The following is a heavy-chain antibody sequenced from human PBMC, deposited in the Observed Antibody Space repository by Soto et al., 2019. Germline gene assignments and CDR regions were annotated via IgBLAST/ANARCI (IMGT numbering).Heavy chain of an antibody. CDR3: ARQGLGIAAAEAYYFDY. V-gene: IGHV4-39*01. J-gene: IGHJ4*02. CDR2: IYYSGST. Sequence: QLQLQESGPGLVKPSETLSLTCTVSGGSISSSSYYWGWIRQPPGKGLEWIGSIYYSGSTYYNPSLKSRVTISVDTSKNQFSLKLSSVTAADTAVYYCARQGLGIAAAEAYYFDYWGQGTLVTVSS. CDR1: GGSISSSSYY. D-gene: IGHD6-13*01.